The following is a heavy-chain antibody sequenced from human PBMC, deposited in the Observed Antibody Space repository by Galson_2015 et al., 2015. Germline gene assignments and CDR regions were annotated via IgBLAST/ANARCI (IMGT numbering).Heavy chain of an antibody. Sequence: LRLSCAASGFTFSSYWMHWVRQAPGKGLVWVSRINSDGSSTSYADSVKGRFTISRDNAKNTLYLQTNSLRAEDTAVYYCARVRGLYDSSGYWDYWGQGTLVTVSS. J-gene: IGHJ4*02. D-gene: IGHD3-22*01. CDR2: INSDGSST. CDR1: GFTFSSYW. V-gene: IGHV3-74*01. CDR3: ARVRGLYDSSGYWDY.